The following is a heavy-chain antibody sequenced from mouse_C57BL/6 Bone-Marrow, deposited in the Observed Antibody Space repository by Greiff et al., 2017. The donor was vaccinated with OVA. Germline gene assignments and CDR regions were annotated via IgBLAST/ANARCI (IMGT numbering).Heavy chain of an antibody. CDR2: IWTGGGT. V-gene: IGHV2-9-1*01. Sequence: LQESGPGLVAPSQSLSITCTVSGFSLTSYAISWVRQPPGKGLEWLGVIWTGGGTNYNSALKSRLSISKDNSKSQVFLKMNSLQTDDTARYYCARDYYGKGYWYFDVWGTGTTVTVSS. CDR3: ARDYYGKGYWYFDV. J-gene: IGHJ1*03. D-gene: IGHD1-1*01. CDR1: GFSLTSYA.